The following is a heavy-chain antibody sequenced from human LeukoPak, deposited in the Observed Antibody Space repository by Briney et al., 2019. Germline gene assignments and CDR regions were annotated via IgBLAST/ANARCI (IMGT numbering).Heavy chain of an antibody. CDR1: GFTFNTYS. D-gene: IGHD3-10*01. CDR2: ISSGSSTI. Sequence: GGSLRLSCAASGFTFNTYSMSWVRQAPGKGLEWVSYISSGSSTIYYADSVKGRFTISRDNSKNTLYLQMNSLRAEDTAVYYCARDQDHYGSGSYYNFWGQGTLVTVSS. V-gene: IGHV3-48*01. J-gene: IGHJ4*02. CDR3: ARDQDHYGSGSYYNF.